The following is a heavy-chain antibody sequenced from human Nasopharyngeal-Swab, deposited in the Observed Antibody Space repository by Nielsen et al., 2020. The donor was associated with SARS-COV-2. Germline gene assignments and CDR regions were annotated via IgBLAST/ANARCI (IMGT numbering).Heavy chain of an antibody. J-gene: IGHJ3*02. V-gene: IGHV5-51*01. CDR3: ARRNKEYSGYDYGLAEESDAFDI. Sequence: GGSLRLSCKGSGYSCTSYWIGRVRPMPGKGLERMGTLNPGDSDTRYSPAFQGQVTITADKSISTAYLQWSSLKASDTAMYYCARRNKEYSGYDYGLAEESDAFDIWGQGTMVTVSS. D-gene: IGHD5-12*01. CDR2: LNPGDSDT. CDR1: GYSCTSYW.